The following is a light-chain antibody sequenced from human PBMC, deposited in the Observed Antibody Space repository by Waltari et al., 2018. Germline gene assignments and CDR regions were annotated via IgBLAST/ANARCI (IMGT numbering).Light chain of an antibody. CDR3: QSYDSSLSGSV. Sequence: QSVLTQPPSVSGAPGQMVTISCTGSSSNIGAGYDVHWYQQLPGTAPKLLIYDNNNRPSGVPDRFSGSKSGTSASLAITGLQAEYEADYYCQSYDSSLSGSVFGGGTKLTVL. CDR1: SSNIGAGYD. V-gene: IGLV1-40*01. J-gene: IGLJ2*01. CDR2: DNN.